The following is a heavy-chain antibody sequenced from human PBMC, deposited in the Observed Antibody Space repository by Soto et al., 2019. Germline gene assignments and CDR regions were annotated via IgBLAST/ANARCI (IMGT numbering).Heavy chain of an antibody. J-gene: IGHJ3*02. D-gene: IGHD4-17*01. V-gene: IGHV1-69*04. CDR2: IIPILGIA. CDR3: ARDHRGVTTVTTPVNAFDI. Sequence: GASVKVSCKASGGTFSSYTISWVRQAPGQGLEWMGRIIPILGIANYAQKFQGRVTITADKSTSTAYMELSSLRSEDTAVYYCARDHRGVTTVTTPVNAFDIWGQGTTVTVSS. CDR1: GGTFSSYT.